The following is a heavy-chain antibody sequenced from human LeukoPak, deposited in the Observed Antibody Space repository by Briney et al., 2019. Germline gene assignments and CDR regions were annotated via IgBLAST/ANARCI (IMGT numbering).Heavy chain of an antibody. D-gene: IGHD6-13*01. CDR3: ARGGLPGTAAAFDY. J-gene: IGHJ4*02. Sequence: GTSVKVSCKASGDTFSSYVISWVRQAPGQGLEWMGGFTPFFGTANYAQKFQGRVTITADESTSTAYMELSSLRSEDTAVYYCARGGLPGTAAAFDYWGQGTLVTVSS. CDR2: FTPFFGTA. CDR1: GDTFSSYV. V-gene: IGHV1-69*01.